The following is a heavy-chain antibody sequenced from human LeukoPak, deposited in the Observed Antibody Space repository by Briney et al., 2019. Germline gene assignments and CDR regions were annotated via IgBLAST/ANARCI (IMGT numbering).Heavy chain of an antibody. CDR2: IYTSGST. D-gene: IGHD1-20*01. CDR1: GGSISSYY. Sequence: SETLSLTCTVSGGSISSYYWSWIRQPAGKGLEWIGRIYTSGSTNYNPSLKSRVTMSVDTSKNQFSLKLSSVTAADTAVYYCASWKLTGLQEGFDPWGQGTLVTVSS. J-gene: IGHJ5*02. CDR3: ASWKLTGLQEGFDP. V-gene: IGHV4-4*07.